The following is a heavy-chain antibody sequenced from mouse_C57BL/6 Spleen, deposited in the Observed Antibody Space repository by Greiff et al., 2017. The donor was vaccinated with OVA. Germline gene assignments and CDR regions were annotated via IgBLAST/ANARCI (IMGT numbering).Heavy chain of an antibody. CDR3: TRNFPFEY. V-gene: IGHV1-15*01. CDR1: GYTFTDYE. CDR2: IDPETGGT. J-gene: IGHJ2*01. Sequence: QVQLKESGAELVRPGASVTLSCTASGYTFTDYEMHWVKQTPVHGLEWIGAIDPETGGTAYNQKFKGQAILTADKSSSTAYMELRSLTSEDSAVYYCTRNFPFEYWGKGTTLTVSS.